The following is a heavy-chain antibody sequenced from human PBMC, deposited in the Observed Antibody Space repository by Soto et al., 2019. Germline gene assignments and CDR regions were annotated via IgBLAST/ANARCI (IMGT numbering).Heavy chain of an antibody. CDR2: VYHTGDT. D-gene: IGHD2-21*02. Sequence: QVQLQESGPRLVKPSESLSLTCGVSGGTVASSHWWSWVRQSPGRGLEWIGNVYHTGDTNFNPSLQSRVAFSVDKSNNPFSLRLTSVTAADTAVYFCAREIVTAGGNNYFDSWGPGTLVTVSS. V-gene: IGHV4-4*02. CDR3: AREIVTAGGNNYFDS. J-gene: IGHJ5*01. CDR1: GGTVASSHW.